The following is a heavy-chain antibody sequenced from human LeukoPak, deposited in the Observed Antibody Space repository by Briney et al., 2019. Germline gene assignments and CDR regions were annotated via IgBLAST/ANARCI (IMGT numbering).Heavy chain of an antibody. CDR3: ARSDSEFWSGYYTGFDY. V-gene: IGHV3-64*01. J-gene: IGHJ4*02. CDR1: GFTFSSYA. Sequence: GGSLRLSCAASGFTFSSYAMHWVRQAPGKGLEYVSAISSNGGSTYYANSVKGRFTISRDNSKNTLYLQMGSLRAEDMAVYYCARSDSEFWSGYYTGFDYWGQGTLVTVSS. CDR2: ISSNGGST. D-gene: IGHD3-3*01.